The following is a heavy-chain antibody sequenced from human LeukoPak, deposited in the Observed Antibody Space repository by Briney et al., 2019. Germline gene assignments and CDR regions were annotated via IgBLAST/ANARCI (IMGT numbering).Heavy chain of an antibody. D-gene: IGHD4-17*01. J-gene: IGHJ5*02. V-gene: IGHV4-34*01. CDR1: GGSFSGYY. CDR2: INHSGST. CDR3: AREGNYGDYVPNWFDP. Sequence: SETLSLTCAVYGGSFSGYYWSWIRQLPGKGLEWIGEINHSGSTNYNPSLKSRVTISVDTSKNQFSLKLSSVTAADTAVYYCAREGNYGDYVPNWFDPWGQGTLVTVSS.